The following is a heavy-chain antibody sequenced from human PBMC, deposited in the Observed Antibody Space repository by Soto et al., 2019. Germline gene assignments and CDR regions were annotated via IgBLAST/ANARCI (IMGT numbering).Heavy chain of an antibody. D-gene: IGHD1-1*01. V-gene: IGHV1-18*01. J-gene: IGHJ5*02. CDR3: ADQRNPENWFDP. Sequence: EASVKVSCKASGYTFTSYGISWVRQAPGQGLEWMGWISAYNGNTNYAQKLQGRVTMTTDTSTSTAYMELRSLRSDDTAVYYCADQRNPENWFDPWGQGTLVTVSS. CDR2: ISAYNGNT. CDR1: GYTFTSYG.